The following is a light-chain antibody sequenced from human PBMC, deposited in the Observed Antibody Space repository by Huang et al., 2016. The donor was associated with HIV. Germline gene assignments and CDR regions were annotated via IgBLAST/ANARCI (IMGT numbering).Light chain of an antibody. CDR1: QGISSW. Sequence: DIQMTQSPSTLSASVGDRDTITCRASQGISSWLAWYHQKPGKSPSLLLYKASSLESGVPSRFSGSGSETEFTLTISSLQPDDFATYYCQQYQSYPYTLGQGTKLEI. J-gene: IGKJ2*01. CDR2: KAS. CDR3: QQYQSYPYT. V-gene: IGKV1-5*03.